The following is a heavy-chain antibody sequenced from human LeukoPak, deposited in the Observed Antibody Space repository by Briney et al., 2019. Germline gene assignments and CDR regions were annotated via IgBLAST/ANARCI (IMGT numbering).Heavy chain of an antibody. CDR3: ARGIGSGYSYGALDY. CDR1: GFTFSVYE. V-gene: IGHV3-48*03. CDR2: ISSSGGTI. D-gene: IGHD5-18*01. J-gene: IGHJ4*02. Sequence: GGSLRLSCAASGFTFSVYEMNWVRQAPGKGLEWVSYISSSGGTIFYADSVKGRFTISRDNAKNSLYLQMNSLRAEDTAVYYCARGIGSGYSYGALDYWGQGTLVTVSS.